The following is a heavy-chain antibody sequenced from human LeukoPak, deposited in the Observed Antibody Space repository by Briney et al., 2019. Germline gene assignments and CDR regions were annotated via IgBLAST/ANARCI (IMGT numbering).Heavy chain of an antibody. CDR3: ARELPRELTLHS. J-gene: IGHJ4*01. V-gene: IGHV3-74*01. D-gene: IGHD1-7*01. Sequence: GGSLRLLCVASELDFFSYGMQWVRQAPGKGLVWVSRIFTDGSTTSYADSVKGRFPNPRDNAKNTLYLEMKSLRVEDTAVYYCARELPRELTLHSWRRASLVTVSP. CDR2: IFTDGSTT. CDR1: ELDFFSYG.